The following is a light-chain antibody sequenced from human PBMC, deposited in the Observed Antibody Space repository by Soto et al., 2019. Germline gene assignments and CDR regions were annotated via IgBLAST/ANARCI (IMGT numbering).Light chain of an antibody. CDR1: QSVLYSSNNKNY. CDR3: QQYYSTPFD. J-gene: IGKJ5*01. Sequence: DIVMTQSPDSLAVSLGERAAFNYKSSQSVLYSSNNKNYLAWYQQKPGQPPKLLIYWASTRESGVPDRFSGSGSGTDFTLTISSLQAVDVAVYYCQQYYSTPFDFGQGTRLEIK. V-gene: IGKV4-1*01. CDR2: WAS.